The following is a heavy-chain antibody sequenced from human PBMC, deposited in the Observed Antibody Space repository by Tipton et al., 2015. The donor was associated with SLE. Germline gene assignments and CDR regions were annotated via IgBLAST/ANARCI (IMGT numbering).Heavy chain of an antibody. Sequence: SLRLSCAASGFSFSNCEMNWVRQAPGKGLEWVSFISSSGISTYYADSVKGRFTISRDNAKNSLYLQMNSLRAEDTAVYYCARESKGIAAAGPVYYFDYWGQGTLVTVSS. CDR3: ARESKGIAAAGPVYYFDY. J-gene: IGHJ4*02. D-gene: IGHD6-13*01. V-gene: IGHV3-48*03. CDR1: GFSFSNCE. CDR2: ISSSGIST.